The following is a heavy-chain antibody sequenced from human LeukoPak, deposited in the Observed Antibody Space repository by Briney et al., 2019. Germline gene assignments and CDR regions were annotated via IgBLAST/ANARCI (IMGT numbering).Heavy chain of an antibody. CDR2: SSDSGGRT. Sequence: PGGSLRLSCAVSGITLSNYGMSWVRQAPGKGLEWVAGSSDSGGRTNYADSVKGRFTISRDNPKNTLYLQMNSRRAEDTAVYFCAKRGVVIRVILVGFHKEAYYFDSWGQGALVTVSS. CDR3: AKRGVVIRVILVGFHKEAYYFDS. V-gene: IGHV3-23*01. J-gene: IGHJ4*02. CDR1: GITLSNYG. D-gene: IGHD3-22*01.